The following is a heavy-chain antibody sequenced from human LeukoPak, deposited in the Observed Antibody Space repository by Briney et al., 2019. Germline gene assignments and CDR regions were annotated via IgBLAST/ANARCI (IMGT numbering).Heavy chain of an antibody. CDR1: GFTFSSYS. Sequence: GGSLRLSCAASGFTFSSYSMNWVRQAPGKGLEWVSSISSSSSYIYYADSVKGRFTISRDNAKNSLYLQMNSLRAEDAAVYYCARNNWNYAADYWGQGTLVTVSS. CDR3: ARNNWNYAADY. V-gene: IGHV3-21*01. D-gene: IGHD1-7*01. J-gene: IGHJ4*02. CDR2: ISSSSSYI.